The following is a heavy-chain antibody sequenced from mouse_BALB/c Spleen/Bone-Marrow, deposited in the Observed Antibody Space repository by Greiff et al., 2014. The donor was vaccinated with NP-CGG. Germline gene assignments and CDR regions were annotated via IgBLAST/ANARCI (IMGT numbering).Heavy chain of an antibody. CDR1: GFSLTNYG. J-gene: IGHJ4*01. D-gene: IGHD1-2*01. V-gene: IGHV2-9*02. CDR3: ARITTATGAMDY. CDR2: IWADGST. Sequence: QVQLKQSGPGLVAPSQSLSITCTVSGFSLTNYGVHWVRQPPGKGLEWLGVIWADGSTNYNSALMSRLSISKDNSKSLVFFKMNSLQTDDTAMYYCARITTATGAMDYWGQGTSVTVSS.